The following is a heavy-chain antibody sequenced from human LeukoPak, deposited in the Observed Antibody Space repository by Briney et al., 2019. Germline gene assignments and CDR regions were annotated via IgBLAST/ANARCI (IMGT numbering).Heavy chain of an antibody. V-gene: IGHV4-34*01. CDR3: ASGLRLGELSLGY. J-gene: IGHJ4*02. Sequence: KPSETLSLTCAVHGGSFSGDYWSWIRQPPGKGLEWIGFIYHSGSTYYNPSLKSRVTISVDTSKNQFSLKLSSVTAADTAVYYCASGLRLGELSLGYWGQGTLVTVSS. CDR1: GGSFSGDY. CDR2: IYHSGST. D-gene: IGHD3-16*02.